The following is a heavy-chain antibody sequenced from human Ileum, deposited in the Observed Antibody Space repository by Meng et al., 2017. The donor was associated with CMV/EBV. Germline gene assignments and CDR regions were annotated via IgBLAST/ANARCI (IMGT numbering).Heavy chain of an antibody. CDR3: ASRPNPAGYCSSTSCWYGMDV. J-gene: IGHJ6*02. V-gene: IGHV1-69*10. D-gene: IGHD2-2*01. Sequence: YAISWGRQAPGQGLEWMGGIIPILGIANYAQKFQGRVTITADKSTSTAYMELSSLRSEDTAVYYCASRPNPAGYCSSTSCWYGMDVWGQGTTVTVSS. CDR2: IIPILGIA. CDR1: YA.